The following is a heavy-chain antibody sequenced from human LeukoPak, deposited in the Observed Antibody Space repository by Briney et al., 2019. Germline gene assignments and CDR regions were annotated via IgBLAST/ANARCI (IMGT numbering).Heavy chain of an antibody. Sequence: GRSLRLSCAASGFTFSTYAMSSVRPAPGEGLGWVSLIRSNVDGTYYTDSVKGRFTISRDNSKNTLYLQMNSLRAEDTAVYYCAKAYSNAYPYYFDYWGQGTLVTVSS. J-gene: IGHJ4*02. CDR2: IRSNVDGT. CDR3: AKAYSNAYPYYFDY. D-gene: IGHD3-16*01. V-gene: IGHV3-23*01. CDR1: GFTFSTYA.